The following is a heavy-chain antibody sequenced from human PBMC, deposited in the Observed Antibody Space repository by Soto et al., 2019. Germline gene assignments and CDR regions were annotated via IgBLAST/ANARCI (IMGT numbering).Heavy chain of an antibody. CDR3: AKDLNGLTGGY. CDR1: GFTFSSYG. J-gene: IGHJ4*02. Sequence: QVQLVESGGGVVQPGRSLRLSCAASGFTFSSYGMHWVRQAPGKGLEWVAVISYDGSNKYYADSVKGRFTISRDNSKNTLYLQMNSLRAEDTAVYYCAKDLNGLTGGYWGQGTLVTVSS. V-gene: IGHV3-30*18. CDR2: ISYDGSNK. D-gene: IGHD3-9*01.